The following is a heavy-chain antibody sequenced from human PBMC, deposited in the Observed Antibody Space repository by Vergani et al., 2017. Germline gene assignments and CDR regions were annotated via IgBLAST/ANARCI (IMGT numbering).Heavy chain of an antibody. CDR1: GFTFSSYA. V-gene: IGHV3-23*01. CDR3: VKTPSGFVYFDY. Sequence: EVQLLESGGNLIQPGGSLRLSCGASGFTFSSYAMTWVRLAPGKGLQWVSAISGSGGNTFYTDSVKGRLTISRDNSKSTVYLQMNSLTAADTAVYYGVKTPSGFVYFDYWGQGALVTVSS. J-gene: IGHJ4*02. CDR2: ISGSGGNT. D-gene: IGHD5-12*01.